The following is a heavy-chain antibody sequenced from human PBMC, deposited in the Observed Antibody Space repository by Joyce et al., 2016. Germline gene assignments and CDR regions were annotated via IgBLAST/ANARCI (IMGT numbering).Heavy chain of an antibody. CDR1: GFTFSSYS. Sequence: EVQLVESGGGLVQPGGSLRLSCAASGFTFSSYSMNWVRQAQGKGLECVSYISSSSSTIYYADSVKGRFTISRDNAKNSLYLQMNSLRAEDTAVYYCAKADYGDKIDAFDIWGQGTMVTVSS. CDR2: ISSSSSTI. J-gene: IGHJ3*02. V-gene: IGHV3-48*01. CDR3: AKADYGDKIDAFDI. D-gene: IGHD4-17*01.